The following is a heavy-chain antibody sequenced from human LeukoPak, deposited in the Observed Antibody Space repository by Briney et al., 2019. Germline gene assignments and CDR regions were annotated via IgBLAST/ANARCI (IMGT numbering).Heavy chain of an antibody. J-gene: IGHJ6*04. CDR3: AELGITMIGGV. V-gene: IGHV3-48*03. CDR2: ISSSGSTI. D-gene: IGHD3-10*02. Sequence: GGSLRLSCAASGFPFSSYEMKWVRQAPGKGLEWVSYISSSGSTIYYADSVKGRFTISRDNAKNSLYLQMNSLRAEGTAVYYCAELGITMIGGVWGKGTTVTISS. CDR1: GFPFSSYE.